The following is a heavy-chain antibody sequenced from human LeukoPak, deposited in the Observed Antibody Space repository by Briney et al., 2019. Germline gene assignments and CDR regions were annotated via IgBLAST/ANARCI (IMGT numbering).Heavy chain of an antibody. CDR1: GFTFSSYS. D-gene: IGHD2-15*01. Sequence: GGSLRLTCAASGFTFSSYSMNWVRQAPGKGLEWVSYTSSSGSTIYYADSVKGRFTISRDNAKKSLYLQMNSLRAEDTAVYYCARVPTVGSGGYQFDYWGQGTLVTVSS. V-gene: IGHV3-48*04. CDR2: TSSSGSTI. J-gene: IGHJ4*02. CDR3: ARVPTVGSGGYQFDY.